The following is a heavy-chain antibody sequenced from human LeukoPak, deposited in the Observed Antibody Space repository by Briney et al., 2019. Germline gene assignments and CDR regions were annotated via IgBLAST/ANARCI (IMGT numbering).Heavy chain of an antibody. Sequence: GGSLRLSCAASGFTFSDYWMQWVRQAPGKGLVWVSRIKSDGSRITYADSVKGRFTISRDNTKSTLYLQMNSLREEDTVVYYCTRESGGASAGHDYWGQGTLVAVSS. CDR2: IKSDGSRI. CDR3: TRESGGASAGHDY. J-gene: IGHJ4*02. D-gene: IGHD4/OR15-4a*01. V-gene: IGHV3-74*03. CDR1: GFTFSDYW.